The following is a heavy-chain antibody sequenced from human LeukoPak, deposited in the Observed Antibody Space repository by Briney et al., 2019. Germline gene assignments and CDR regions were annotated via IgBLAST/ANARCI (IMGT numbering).Heavy chain of an antibody. Sequence: GGSLRLSCAASGFTFSSHSINWVRQAPGKGLEWVSSISGDSTYIYYADSVRGRFTISRDNAKNSMYLQMNSLRAEDTAVYYCARVGTTVTLDYWGQGTLVTVSS. CDR2: ISGDSTYI. CDR3: ARVGTTVTLDY. D-gene: IGHD4-17*01. CDR1: GFTFSSHS. V-gene: IGHV3-21*01. J-gene: IGHJ4*02.